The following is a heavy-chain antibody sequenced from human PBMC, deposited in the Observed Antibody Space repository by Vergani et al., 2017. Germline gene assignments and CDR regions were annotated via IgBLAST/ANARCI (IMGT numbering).Heavy chain of an antibody. D-gene: IGHD6-19*01. J-gene: IGHJ4*02. V-gene: IGHV7-4-1*01. CDR3: ARAKRGRLAVGATDS. CDR2: INPTTGNP. Sequence: QEQLVQSGSELKKPGASVKVSCKASGYSFNNYAIHWVRQAPGQGLEWMGWINPTTGNPTYARALTGRFVFSLDTSISTAYLQIGSLKAEDTAVYFCARAKRGRLAVGATDSWVQGTLLTVSS. CDR1: GYSFNNYA.